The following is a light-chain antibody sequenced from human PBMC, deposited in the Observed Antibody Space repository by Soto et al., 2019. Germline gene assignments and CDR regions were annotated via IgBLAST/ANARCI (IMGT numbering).Light chain of an antibody. CDR3: QQRINWPPIT. J-gene: IGKJ5*01. CDR2: DAS. Sequence: ETVLTQSPATLSLSPGERATLSCRASQSVSSYLAWYQQKPGQAHRLLIYDASNRATGIPARFSGSGSGTDFTLTISSLEPEDFAVYYCQQRINWPPITFGQGTRLEIK. V-gene: IGKV3-11*01. CDR1: QSVSSY.